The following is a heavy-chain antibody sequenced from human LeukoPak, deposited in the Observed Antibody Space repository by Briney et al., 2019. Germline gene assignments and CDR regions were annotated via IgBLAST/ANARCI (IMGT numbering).Heavy chain of an antibody. Sequence: ASVKVSCKASGYTFTGHYIHWMRQAPGQGLEWMGWVNPNSGGTNYAQKFQGRVTMTRDTSIATAYMDLSSLRSDDTAVYYCARDNYGIGDYWGQGTLVTVSS. D-gene: IGHD4-11*01. CDR3: ARDNYGIGDY. J-gene: IGHJ4*02. CDR1: GYTFTGHY. CDR2: VNPNSGGT. V-gene: IGHV1-2*02.